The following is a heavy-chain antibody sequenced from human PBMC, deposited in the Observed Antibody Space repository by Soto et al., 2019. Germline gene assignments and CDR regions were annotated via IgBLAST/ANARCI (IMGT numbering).Heavy chain of an antibody. D-gene: IGHD3-10*01. CDR2: IIPILGIA. CDR1: GGTFSSYT. CDR3: ASANSDGSGRADY. V-gene: IGHV1-69*02. J-gene: IGHJ4*02. Sequence: SVKVSCKASGGTFSSYTISWVRQAPGQGLEWMGRIIPILGIANYAQKFQGRVTITADKSTSTAYMELSSLRSEDTAVYYWASANSDGSGRADYWGQGTLVTVSS.